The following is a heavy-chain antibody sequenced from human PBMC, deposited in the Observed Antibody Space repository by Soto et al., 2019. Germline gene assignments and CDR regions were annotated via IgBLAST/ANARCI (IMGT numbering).Heavy chain of an antibody. V-gene: IGHV1-8*01. D-gene: IGHD1-26*01. CDR3: ARDRLGATGDY. CDR2: MNPNSGNT. CDR1: GYTFTSYD. Sequence: ASVKVSCKASGYTFTSYDINWVRQATGQGLEWMGWMNPNSGNTGYAQKLQGRVTMTTDTSTNTAYMELRSLRSDDTAVYFCARDRLGATGDYWGQGTLVTVSS. J-gene: IGHJ4*02.